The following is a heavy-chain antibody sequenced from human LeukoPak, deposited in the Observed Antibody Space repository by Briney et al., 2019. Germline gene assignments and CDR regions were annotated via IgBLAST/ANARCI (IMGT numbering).Heavy chain of an antibody. V-gene: IGHV3-23*01. CDR1: GFTFSSYA. CDR2: ISGSGGST. D-gene: IGHD2-21*02. CDR3: AKGGKHIVVVTAIDY. J-gene: IGHJ4*02. Sequence: PGGSLRLSCAASGFTFSSYAMSWVRQAPWKGLEWVSAISGSGGSTYYADSVKGRFTISRDNSKNTLCLQMNSLRAEDTAVYYCAKGGKHIVVVTAIDYWGQGTLVTVSS.